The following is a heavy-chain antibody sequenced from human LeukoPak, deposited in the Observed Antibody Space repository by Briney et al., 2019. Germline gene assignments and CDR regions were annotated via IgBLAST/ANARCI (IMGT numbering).Heavy chain of an antibody. CDR3: AKDLRIVVVTENFDY. J-gene: IGHJ4*02. Sequence: GGSLRLSCAASGFTFSGYAMSWVRQAPGKGLEWVSAISGSGGSTYYTDSVKGRFTISRDNSKNTLYLQMNSLRAEDTAVYYCAKDLRIVVVTENFDYWGQGTLVTVSS. CDR1: GFTFSGYA. D-gene: IGHD2-21*02. V-gene: IGHV3-23*01. CDR2: ISGSGGST.